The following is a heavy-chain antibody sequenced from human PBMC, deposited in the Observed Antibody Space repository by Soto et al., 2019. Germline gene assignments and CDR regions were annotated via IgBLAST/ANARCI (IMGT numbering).Heavy chain of an antibody. J-gene: IGHJ5*02. V-gene: IGHV4-38-2*02. Sequence: SETLSLTCTVSGYSISSVYYWSWIRQTPGKGLEGIGIMSHSGNSFYNPSLRSRVTISMDTSNNNFSLKLNSLTATDTAVYYCERASGGHSGWGNWTDPWGQGTLVTVSS. CDR1: GYSISSVYY. CDR2: MSHSGNS. CDR3: ERASGGHSGWGNWTDP. D-gene: IGHD2-21*02.